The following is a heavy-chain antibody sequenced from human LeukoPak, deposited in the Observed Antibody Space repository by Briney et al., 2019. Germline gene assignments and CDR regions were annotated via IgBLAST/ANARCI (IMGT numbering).Heavy chain of an antibody. CDR1: GFTFSSYA. V-gene: IGHV3-23*01. CDR2: ISDSGGSR. CDR3: AKDSLAAAGYFDY. J-gene: IGHJ4*02. Sequence: GGSLRLSCAASGFTFSSYAMSWVRQAPGKGLEWVSAISDSGGSRYYAGSVKGRFTISRDNSKNTLYLQMNSLRAEDTAVYYCAKDSLAAAGYFDYWGQGTLVTVSS. D-gene: IGHD6-13*01.